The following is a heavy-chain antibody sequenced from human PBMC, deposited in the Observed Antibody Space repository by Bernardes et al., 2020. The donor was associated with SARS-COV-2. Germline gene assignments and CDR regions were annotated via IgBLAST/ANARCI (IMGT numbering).Heavy chain of an antibody. CDR2: INPSGGST. J-gene: IGHJ6*02. V-gene: IGHV1-46*01. D-gene: IGHD2-2*01. CDR1: GYTFTSYY. CDR3: ARVHCSSITCAGMDV. Sequence: ASVKVSCKASGYTFTSYYMHWVRQAPGQGLEWMGIINPSGGSTSYAQKFQGRVTMTRDTSTSTVYMELSSLRSEDTAVYYCARVHCSSITCAGMDVWGQGTTVTGSS.